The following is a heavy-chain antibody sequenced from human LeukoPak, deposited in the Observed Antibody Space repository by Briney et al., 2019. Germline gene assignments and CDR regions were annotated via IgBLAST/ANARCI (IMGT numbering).Heavy chain of an antibody. D-gene: IGHD5-18*01. CDR2: VSGSGGLT. Sequence: PGGSLRLSCAASGFTFSNFAMSWVRQAPGKGLEWVSAVSGSGGLTSYADSVKGRFTISRDSSKNTLYLQMNSLRAEDTAVYYCAKWAAMDHFDYWGQGTLVTVSS. CDR1: GFTFSNFA. J-gene: IGHJ4*02. CDR3: AKWAAMDHFDY. V-gene: IGHV3-23*01.